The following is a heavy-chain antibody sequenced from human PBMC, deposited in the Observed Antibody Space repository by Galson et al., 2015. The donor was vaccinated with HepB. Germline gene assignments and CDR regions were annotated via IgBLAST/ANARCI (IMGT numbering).Heavy chain of an antibody. CDR1: GGTFSSYA. V-gene: IGHV1-69*13. Sequence: SVKVSCKASGGTFSSYAISWVRRAPGQGLEWMGGIIPIFGTANYAQKFQGRVTITADESTSTAYMELSSLRSEDTAVYYCAREGSRDGSYGLDYWGQGTLVTVSS. D-gene: IGHD5-24*01. CDR2: IIPIFGTA. CDR3: AREGSRDGSYGLDY. J-gene: IGHJ4*02.